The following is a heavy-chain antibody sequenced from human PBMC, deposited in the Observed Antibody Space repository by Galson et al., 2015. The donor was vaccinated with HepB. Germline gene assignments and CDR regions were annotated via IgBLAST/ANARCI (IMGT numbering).Heavy chain of an antibody. CDR2: IYYSGST. D-gene: IGHD3-22*01. J-gene: IGHJ4*02. Sequence: LSLTCTVSGGSISSSSYYWGWIRQPPGKGLEWIGSIYYSGSTYYNPSLKSRVTISVDTSKNQFSLKLSSVTAADTAVYYCASGLRYDSSPGGGFYFDYWGQGTLVTVSS. V-gene: IGHV4-39*01. CDR1: GGSISSSSYY. CDR3: ASGLRYDSSPGGGFYFDY.